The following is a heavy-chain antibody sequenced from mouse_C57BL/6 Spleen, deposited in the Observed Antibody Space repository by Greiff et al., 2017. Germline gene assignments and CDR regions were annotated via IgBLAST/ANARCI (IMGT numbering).Heavy chain of an antibody. CDR3: ARSGDGNYDWFAY. D-gene: IGHD2-1*01. J-gene: IGHJ3*01. V-gene: IGHV1-82*01. CDR1: GYAFSSSW. Sequence: QVQLKESGPELVKPGASVKISCKASGYAFSSSWMNWVKQRPGKGLEWIGRIYPGDGDTNYNGKFKGKATLTADKTSSTAYMQLSSLTSEDSAVYFCARSGDGNYDWFAYWGQGTLVTVSA. CDR2: IYPGDGDT.